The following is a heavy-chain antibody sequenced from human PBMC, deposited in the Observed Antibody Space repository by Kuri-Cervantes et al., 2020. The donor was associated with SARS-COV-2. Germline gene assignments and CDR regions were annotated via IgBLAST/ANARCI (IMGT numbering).Heavy chain of an antibody. CDR2: IKQDGSEK. V-gene: IGHV3-7*01. Sequence: GESLKISCAASGFTFSSYWMSWVRQAPGKGLEWVANIKQDGSEKYYVDSVKGRFTISRDNAKNSLYLRMNSLRAEDTAVYYCARVVYSSYPGGLRVWGKGTTVTVSS. J-gene: IGHJ6*04. CDR1: GFTFSSYW. CDR3: ARVVYSSYPGGLRV. D-gene: IGHD6-6*01.